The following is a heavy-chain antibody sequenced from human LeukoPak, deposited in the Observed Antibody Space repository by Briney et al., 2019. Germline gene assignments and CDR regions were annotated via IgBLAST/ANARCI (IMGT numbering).Heavy chain of an antibody. CDR3: AIGWSGCDQ. V-gene: IGHV3-53*01. J-gene: IGHJ4*02. Sequence: PGGSLRLSCAASGFTVSGNYMTWVRQAPGKGLDWVSVIYKNNNTYHAASVTGRFTTSRDNSRNTVCLQMSVLRGEDRAVYYWAIGWSGCDQGGGGT. D-gene: IGHD3-10*01. CDR2: IYKNNNT. CDR1: GFTVSGNY.